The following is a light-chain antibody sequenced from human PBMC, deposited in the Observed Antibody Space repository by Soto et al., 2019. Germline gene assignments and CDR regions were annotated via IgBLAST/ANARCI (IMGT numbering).Light chain of an antibody. CDR2: EVT. V-gene: IGLV2-14*01. CDR1: SSDVGGYNY. Sequence: QSVLTQPASVSGSPGQSITISCTGTSSDVGGYNYVSWFQQHPDKAPKLVIYEVTHRPSGFSDRFSGSKSGNTAFLTISGLQTEDEADYHCSSHANTNTYVFGTGTKVTVL. CDR3: SSHANTNTYV. J-gene: IGLJ1*01.